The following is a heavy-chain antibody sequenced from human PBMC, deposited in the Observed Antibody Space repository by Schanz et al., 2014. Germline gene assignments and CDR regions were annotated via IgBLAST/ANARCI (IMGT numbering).Heavy chain of an antibody. D-gene: IGHD3-9*01. CDR3: AKAADWPVTRFDP. J-gene: IGHJ5*02. CDR2: ISGSGGST. V-gene: IGHV3-23*04. CDR1: GLIFSNYV. Sequence: EVQLVESGGGLIQPGGSLKLSCAASGLIFSNYVMSWVRQAPGKGLEWVSAISGSGGSTYYADSVKGRFTISSDSSKNTLYLQMSSLRADDTAVYYCAKAADWPVTRFDPWGQGTLVTVSS.